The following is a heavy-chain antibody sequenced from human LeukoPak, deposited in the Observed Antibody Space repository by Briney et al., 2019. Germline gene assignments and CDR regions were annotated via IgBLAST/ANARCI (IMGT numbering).Heavy chain of an antibody. CDR2: IYYSGST. D-gene: IGHD1-26*01. CDR3: PVGAEGPGDY. V-gene: IGHV4-39*01. Sequence: PSETLSLTCTVSGGSISSSSYYWGWIRQPPGKGLEWIGSIYYSGSTYYNPSLKSRVTISVDTSKNQFSLKLSSVTAADTAVYYCPVGAEGPGDYWGQGTLVTVSS. CDR1: GGSISSSSYY. J-gene: IGHJ4*02.